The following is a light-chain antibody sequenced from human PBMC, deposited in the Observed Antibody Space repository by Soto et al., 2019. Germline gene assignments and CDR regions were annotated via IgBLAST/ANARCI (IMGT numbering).Light chain of an antibody. V-gene: IGKV3-20*01. J-gene: IGKJ5*01. Sequence: EIVLTQSPGTLSLFPGERATLSCRASQSLTTRYLAWYQQKPCQAPRLLIYDATIRATGIPDTVGCSGSGTDFTLTISRLAPEDFAVYSCPQYGSSPTFGKGTRLEIK. CDR3: PQYGSSPT. CDR1: QSLTTRY. CDR2: DAT.